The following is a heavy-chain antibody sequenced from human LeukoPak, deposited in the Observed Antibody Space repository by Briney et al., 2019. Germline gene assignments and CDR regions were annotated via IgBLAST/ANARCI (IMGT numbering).Heavy chain of an antibody. Sequence: ASVKVSCKASGYTFTGYYMHWVRQAPGQGLEWMGRINPNSGGTNYAQKFQGRVTMTRDTSISTAYMELSSLRSEDTAVYYCAGYGDAYYFDYWGPGTLVTVSS. CDR2: INPNSGGT. V-gene: IGHV1-2*06. CDR3: AGYGDAYYFDY. D-gene: IGHD4-17*01. J-gene: IGHJ4*02. CDR1: GYTFTGYY.